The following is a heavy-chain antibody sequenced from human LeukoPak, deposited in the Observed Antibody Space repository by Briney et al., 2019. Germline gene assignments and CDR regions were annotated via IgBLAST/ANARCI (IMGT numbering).Heavy chain of an antibody. J-gene: IGHJ4*02. CDR3: ARRSYCGGDCYSDY. V-gene: IGHV5-51*01. CDR2: IYPGDSNT. Sequence: GESLKISCQVSGYSFTSYWIAWVRQMPGKDLEWMGVIYPGDSNTRYSPSFQGQVTISADKSISTAYLQWSSLKASDTAMYYCARRSYCGGDCYSDYWGQGTLVTVSS. CDR1: GYSFTSYW. D-gene: IGHD2-21*02.